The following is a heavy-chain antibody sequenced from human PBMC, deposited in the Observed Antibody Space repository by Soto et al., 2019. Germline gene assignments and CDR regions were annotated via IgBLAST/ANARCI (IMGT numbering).Heavy chain of an antibody. D-gene: IGHD3-3*01. CDR1: GCTFSSYA. CDR3: ARGYYDFWSGYSAKYNWFDP. J-gene: IGHJ5*02. CDR2: ISAYNGNT. V-gene: IGHV1-18*01. Sequence: ASVKVSCKASGCTFSSYAISWVRQAPGQGLEWMGWISAYNGNTNYAQKLQGRVTMTTDTSTSTAYMELRSLRSDDTAVYYCARGYYDFWSGYSAKYNWFDPWGQGTLVTVSS.